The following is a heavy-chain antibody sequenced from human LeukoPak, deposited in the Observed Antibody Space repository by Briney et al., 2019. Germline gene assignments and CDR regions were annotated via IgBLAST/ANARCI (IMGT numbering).Heavy chain of an antibody. V-gene: IGHV4-30-4*01. CDR3: ARLEGRSPTLTRKTGFGAEYFQH. CDR1: GGSISNGGYY. Sequence: SQTLSVTCTVSGGSISNGGYYWSWIRQHPGKGLEWIGYIYYSGSTYYNPPLKSRVTISVDTSKNQFSLKLSSVTAADTAVYYCARLEGRSPTLTRKTGFGAEYFQHWGQGTLVTVSP. CDR2: IYYSGST. D-gene: IGHD3-10*01. J-gene: IGHJ1*01.